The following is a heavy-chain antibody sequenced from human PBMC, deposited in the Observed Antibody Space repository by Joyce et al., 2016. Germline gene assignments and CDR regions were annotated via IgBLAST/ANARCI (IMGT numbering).Heavy chain of an antibody. D-gene: IGHD3-3*01. V-gene: IGHV3-30*18. Sequence: QIRLVESGGGVVQPGRSMRLPCAASGFNFTTHAIHWVRQAPGKGLVWVAIISYDGSFKYYSESVRGRFTTSRNNAKNTVSLQMSSLRPEDTALYYCAKGAFWRGFDSWGQGTRVTVSS. CDR1: GFNFTTHA. CDR2: ISYDGSFK. CDR3: AKGAFWRGFDS. J-gene: IGHJ4*02.